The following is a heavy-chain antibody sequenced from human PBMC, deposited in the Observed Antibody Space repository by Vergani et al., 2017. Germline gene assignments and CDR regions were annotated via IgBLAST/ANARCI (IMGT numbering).Heavy chain of an antibody. V-gene: IGHV3-9*01. J-gene: IGHJ5*02. CDR1: GFTFDDYA. Sequence: EVQLVESGGGLVQPGGSLKLSCAASGFTFDDYAMHWVRQAPGKGLEWVSGISWNSGSIGYADSVKGRFTISRDNAKNSLYLQMNSLRAEDTALYYCAGDRYYYDSSGYWDWFDPWGQGTLVTVSS. CDR2: ISWNSGSI. D-gene: IGHD3-22*01. CDR3: AGDRYYYDSSGYWDWFDP.